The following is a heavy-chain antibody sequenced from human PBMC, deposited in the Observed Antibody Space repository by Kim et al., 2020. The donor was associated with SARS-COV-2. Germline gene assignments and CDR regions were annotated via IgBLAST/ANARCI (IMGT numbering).Heavy chain of an antibody. CDR2: INPSGGST. CDR3: ARDKSGANYYYYYGMDV. J-gene: IGHJ6*02. Sequence: ASVKVSCKASGYTFTSYYMHWVRQAPGQGLEWMGIINPSGGSTSYAQKFQGRVTMTRDTSTSTVYMELSSLRSEDTAVYYCARDKSGANYYYYYGMDVWGQGTTVTVSS. CDR1: GYTFTSYY. D-gene: IGHD7-27*01. V-gene: IGHV1-46*01.